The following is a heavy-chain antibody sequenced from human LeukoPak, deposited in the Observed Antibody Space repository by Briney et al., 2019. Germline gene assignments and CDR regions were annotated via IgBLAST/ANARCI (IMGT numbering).Heavy chain of an antibody. CDR1: GFDVGTSY. CDR2: IKSGGGT. CDR3: ARWVDS. J-gene: IGHJ5*01. Sequence: PGGSLRPSCVASGFDVGTSYMNWVRQAPGKGLEWVSLIKSGGGTIYADSVRGRFTISRDTSNNTLYLQMNSLRAEDTAVYYCARWVDSWGQGTLVTVSS. V-gene: IGHV3-53*01.